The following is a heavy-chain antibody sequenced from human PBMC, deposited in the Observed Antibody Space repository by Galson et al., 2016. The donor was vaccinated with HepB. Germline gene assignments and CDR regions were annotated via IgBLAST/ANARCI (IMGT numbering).Heavy chain of an antibody. CDR1: GYSFSDYY. J-gene: IGHJ6*02. CDR3: GRDQILEWTPIGAGLDV. Sequence: SVKVSCKASGYSFSDYYMHWVRQAPGQGLEWMGIINSNGGGASYAEKFQDRVTMTRDTSTSTVYLEVRSLRSDDTATYYCGRDQILEWTPIGAGLDVWGQGTTVSFSS. V-gene: IGHV1-46*01. CDR2: INSNGGGA. D-gene: IGHD3-3*01.